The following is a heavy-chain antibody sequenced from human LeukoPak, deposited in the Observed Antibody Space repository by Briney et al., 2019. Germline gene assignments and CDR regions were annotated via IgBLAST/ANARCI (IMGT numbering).Heavy chain of an antibody. V-gene: IGHV4-4*07. CDR3: AREITSGLYLLDY. D-gene: IGHD6-19*01. J-gene: IGHJ4*02. CDR2: MYTSGST. Sequence: SENLSLTCTVSGASITNYYWNWIRQPAGKGLEWIGRMYTSGSTNYNPSLKSRVTMSLDTSKNQFSLKLSSVTAADTAVYYCAREITSGLYLLDYWGQGTLVTVSS. CDR1: GASITNYY.